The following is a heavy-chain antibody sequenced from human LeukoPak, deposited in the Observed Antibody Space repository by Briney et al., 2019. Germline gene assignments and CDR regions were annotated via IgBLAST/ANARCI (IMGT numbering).Heavy chain of an antibody. J-gene: IGHJ4*02. D-gene: IGHD6-19*01. CDR1: GFTFSSYA. CDR2: ISYDGSIK. V-gene: IGHV3-30-3*01. Sequence: PGGSLRLSCAASGFTFSSYAMHWVRQAPGKGLEWVAVISYDGSIKYYADSVKGRFTTSRDNSKNMLYLQMSSLSAEDTAVYYCARGPGYSSGWYVLSVDYWGQGTLVTVSS. CDR3: ARGPGYSSGWYVLSVDY.